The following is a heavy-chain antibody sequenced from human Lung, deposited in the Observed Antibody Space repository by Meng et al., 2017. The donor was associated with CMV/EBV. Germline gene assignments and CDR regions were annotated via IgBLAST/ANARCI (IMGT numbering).Heavy chain of an antibody. D-gene: IGHD2-15*01. V-gene: IGHV1-2*02. CDR3: ARGLVKAAWKALVH. Sequence: QVHLVQSGAEVKKPGASVKLSCKASGYSFIHYSIHWVRQAPGQGLEWMGWITPSGGDTNYAQKFQGRLTITRDTFTRTAYMELGSLRSEDTAVYYCARGLVKAAWKALVHWGQGALVTVSS. J-gene: IGHJ4*02. CDR1: GYSFIHYS. CDR2: ITPSGGDT.